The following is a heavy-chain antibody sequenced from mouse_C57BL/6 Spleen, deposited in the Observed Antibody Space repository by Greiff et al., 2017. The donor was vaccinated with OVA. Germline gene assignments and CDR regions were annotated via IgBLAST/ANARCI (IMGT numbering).Heavy chain of an antibody. V-gene: IGHV1-69*01. CDR1: GYTFTSYW. Sequence: QVQLQQPGAELVMPGASVKLSCKASGYTFTSYWMHWVKQRPGQGLEWIGEIDPYDSYTNYNQKFNCKSTLTVDKSSSTAYMQLSSLTSDDSAVYYCARSFITTVVATEDWYFDVWGTGTTVTVSS. J-gene: IGHJ1*03. CDR3: ARSFITTVVATEDWYFDV. CDR2: IDPYDSYT. D-gene: IGHD1-1*01.